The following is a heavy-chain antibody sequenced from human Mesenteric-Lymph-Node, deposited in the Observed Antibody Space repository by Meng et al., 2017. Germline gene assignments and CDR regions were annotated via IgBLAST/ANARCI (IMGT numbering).Heavy chain of an antibody. CDR2: IYYSGNT. V-gene: IGHV4-59*08. D-gene: IGHD3-10*01. CDR3: ARHGRGWFDP. CDR1: GGSVSGYY. J-gene: IGHJ5*02. Sequence: QVQLQESGPGLVKPSETLSLTCTVSGGSVSGYYWSWIRQPPGKGLEWIGYIYYSGNTYYNPSLKSRVTISVDTSKNQFSLKLSSVTAEDTAVYYCARHGRGWFDPWGQGTLVTVSS.